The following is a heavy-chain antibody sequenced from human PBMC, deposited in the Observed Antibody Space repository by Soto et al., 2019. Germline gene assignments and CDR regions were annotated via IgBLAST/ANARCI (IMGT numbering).Heavy chain of an antibody. CDR2: IWYDGSNK. Sequence: GGSLRLSCAASGFTFSSYGMHWVRQAPGKGLEWVAVIWYDGSNKYYADSVKGRFTISRDNSKNTLYLQMNSLRAEDTAVYYCARDPGGRGTYDFWSGYYSPHYYMDVWGKGTTVTVSS. V-gene: IGHV3-33*01. CDR3: ARDPGGRGTYDFWSGYYSPHYYMDV. J-gene: IGHJ6*03. D-gene: IGHD3-3*01. CDR1: GFTFSSYG.